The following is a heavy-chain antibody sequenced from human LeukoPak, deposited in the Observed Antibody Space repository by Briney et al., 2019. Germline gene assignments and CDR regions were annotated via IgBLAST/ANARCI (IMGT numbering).Heavy chain of an antibody. V-gene: IGHV3-74*01. CDR3: VRGGPEYY. D-gene: IGHD6-6*01. J-gene: IGHJ4*02. Sequence: GGSLRLSCAASRFTFSTYAMSWVRQAPGKGLVWVSRINSAGSSTSYADSVKGRFTISRDNAKNTLYLQMNSLRAEDTAVYYCVRGGPEYYWGQGTLVTVSS. CDR1: RFTFSTYA. CDR2: INSAGSST.